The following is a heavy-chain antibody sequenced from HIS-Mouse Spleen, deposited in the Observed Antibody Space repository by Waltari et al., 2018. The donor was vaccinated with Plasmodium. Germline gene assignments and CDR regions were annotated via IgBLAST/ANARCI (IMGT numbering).Heavy chain of an antibody. CDR3: ARGSAGDAFDI. CDR2: IYSGGST. CDR1: GFTVSSHY. D-gene: IGHD3-10*01. J-gene: IGHJ3*02. Sequence: EVQLVESGGGLVQPGGSLRLSCAASGFTVSSHYMSWVRQAPGTGLEGVSVIYSGGSTEYADSVKGRFTSARDNSKNTLYLQMNSRRAEDTAVYYGARGSAGDAFDIWGQGTMVTVSS. V-gene: IGHV3-66*01.